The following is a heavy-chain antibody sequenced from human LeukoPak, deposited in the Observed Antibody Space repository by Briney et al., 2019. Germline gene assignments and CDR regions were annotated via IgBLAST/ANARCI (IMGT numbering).Heavy chain of an antibody. CDR2: INSDGSST. D-gene: IGHD6-13*01. CDR3: ARPLDSSNNYFDY. CDR1: GFTFTTYW. J-gene: IGHJ4*02. Sequence: GGSLRLSCAASGFTFTTYWMQWVRQAPGKGLVWVSRINSDGSSTSYADSVKGRFTISRDDAKNTPYLQMNSLRAEDTAVYYCARPLDSSNNYFDYWGQGTLVTVSA. V-gene: IGHV3-74*01.